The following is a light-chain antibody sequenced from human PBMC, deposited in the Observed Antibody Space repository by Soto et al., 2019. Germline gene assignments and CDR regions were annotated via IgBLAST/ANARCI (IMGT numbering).Light chain of an antibody. J-gene: IGKJ5*01. CDR2: GTS. Sequence: EIVLTQPPGTLSLSPGERATLSCRASQSVRSSSLAWYQQRPGQAPRLLIYGTSSRATGIPDRFSGSGSGTDFTLTISRLEPEDFAVYFCQRYGSSPLITFGQGTRLEIK. CDR1: QSVRSSS. CDR3: QRYGSSPLIT. V-gene: IGKV3-20*01.